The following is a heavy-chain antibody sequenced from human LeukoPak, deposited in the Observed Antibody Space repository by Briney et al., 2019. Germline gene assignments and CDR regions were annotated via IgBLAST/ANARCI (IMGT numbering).Heavy chain of an antibody. CDR2: ISGSRSTT. CDR3: ARVYYNSLGYAFDV. V-gene: IGHV3-11*04. CDR1: GFIFTGYY. J-gene: IGHJ3*01. D-gene: IGHD3-22*01. Sequence: GGSLRLSCAASGFIFTGYYMSWIRQAPGKGLEWVSYISGSRSTTYYADSVKGRFTISRDNVKNSLFLQMDSLRAEDTALYFCARVYYNSLGYAFDVWGQGTMVSVTS.